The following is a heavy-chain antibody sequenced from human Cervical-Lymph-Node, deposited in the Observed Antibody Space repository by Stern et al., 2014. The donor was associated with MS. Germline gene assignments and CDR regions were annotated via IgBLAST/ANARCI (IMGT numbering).Heavy chain of an antibody. CDR2: VSNTGTAI. J-gene: IGHJ4*02. Sequence: EDQLVESGGGLGQPGGSLRLSCAASGFNLRDYSMSWVRQAPGKGLEWVSFVSNTGTAIYYADSVKGRFTISRDMARNSLYLQMNSLRDEDTAVYFCVRTWRENTFDSWGQGILVTVSS. V-gene: IGHV3-48*02. CDR1: GFNLRDYS. CDR3: VRTWRENTFDS.